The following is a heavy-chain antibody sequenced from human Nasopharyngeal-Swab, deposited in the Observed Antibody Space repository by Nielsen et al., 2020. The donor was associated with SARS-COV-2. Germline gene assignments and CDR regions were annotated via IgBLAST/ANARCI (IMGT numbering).Heavy chain of an antibody. D-gene: IGHD5-18*01. CDR2: IRSKAYSGTT. J-gene: IGHJ3*02. CDR3: TRDGVEVDTRNGAFES. CDR1: GFTFGDYA. V-gene: IGHV3-49*03. Sequence: GESLKISCTASGFTFGDYAMSWIRQAPGKGLEWVGFIRSKAYSGTTKYAASLKDKFTISRDDSKNIAYLQMNSLKTEDTAVYYCTRDGVEVDTRNGAFESGGQGTMVTVS.